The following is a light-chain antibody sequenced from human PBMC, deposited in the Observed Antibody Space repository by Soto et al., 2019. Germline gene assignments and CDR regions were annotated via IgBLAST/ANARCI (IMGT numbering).Light chain of an antibody. V-gene: IGLV2-14*01. CDR3: SSYTTTNTLV. Sequence: QSVLTQPASVSGSPGQSITISCTGTSNDVGGSNYVSWYQHHPAKAPKLVLYEVSNRPSGVSNRFSGSKSGNTASLTISGLQAEDEADYYCSSYTTTNTLVFGGGTKLTVL. CDR1: SNDVGGSNY. CDR2: EVS. J-gene: IGLJ3*02.